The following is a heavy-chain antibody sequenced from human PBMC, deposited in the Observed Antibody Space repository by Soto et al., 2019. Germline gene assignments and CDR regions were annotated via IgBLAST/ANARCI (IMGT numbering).Heavy chain of an antibody. V-gene: IGHV2-5*02. CDR1: GFSLSTSGVG. CDR3: AHSILAGLLEWFVIVQH. D-gene: IGHD3-3*01. Sequence: SGPTLVNPTQTLTLTCTFSGFSLSTSGVGVGWIRQPPGKALEWLALIYWDDDKRYSPSLKSRLTITKDTSKNQVVLTMTNMDPVDTATYYCAHSILAGLLEWFVIVQHWGQGTLVTVSS. J-gene: IGHJ1*01. CDR2: IYWDDDK.